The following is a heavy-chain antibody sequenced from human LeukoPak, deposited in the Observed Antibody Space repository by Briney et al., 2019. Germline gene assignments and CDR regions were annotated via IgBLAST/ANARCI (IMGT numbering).Heavy chain of an antibody. D-gene: IGHD4-11*01. CDR1: GFSFNSYG. V-gene: IGHV3-48*01. CDR3: ARGENSVRDFDY. CDR2: ISSGGRTI. J-gene: IGHJ4*02. Sequence: SGGSLRLSCTAFGFSFNSYGMNWVRQAPGKGLEWVSYISSGGRTIYYADSVKGRFTISRDNAKNSLYLQMNSLRAEDTAVYYCARGENSVRDFDYWGQGTLVTVSS.